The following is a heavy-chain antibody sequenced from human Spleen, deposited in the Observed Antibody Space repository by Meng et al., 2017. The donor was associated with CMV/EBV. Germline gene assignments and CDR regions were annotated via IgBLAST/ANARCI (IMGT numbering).Heavy chain of an antibody. V-gene: IGHV3-11*04. CDR2: SNTNGGIV. J-gene: IGHJ4*02. CDR3: ARERWYDY. Sequence: GESLKISCEASGFTFSDYYMSWIRQAPGKGLEWISYSNTNGGIVYHADSVKGRFTISRDNARKSLYLQMNSLRAEDTAVYYCARERWYDYWGQGTLVTVSS. D-gene: IGHD2-15*01. CDR1: GFTFSDYY.